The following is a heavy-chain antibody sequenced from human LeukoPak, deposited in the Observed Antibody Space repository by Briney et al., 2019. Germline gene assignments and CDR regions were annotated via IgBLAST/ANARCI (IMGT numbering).Heavy chain of an antibody. CDR1: GDTFSSYT. D-gene: IGHD4-17*01. V-gene: IGHV1-69*04. CDR3: ARDEKYGDHVVSSYYYYGMDV. Sequence: SVKVSCKASGDTFSSYTISWVRQAPGQGLEWMGRIIPILGIANYAQKFQGRVTITADKSTSTAYMELSSLRSEDTAVYYCARDEKYGDHVVSSYYYYGMDVWGQGTTVTVSS. J-gene: IGHJ6*02. CDR2: IIPILGIA.